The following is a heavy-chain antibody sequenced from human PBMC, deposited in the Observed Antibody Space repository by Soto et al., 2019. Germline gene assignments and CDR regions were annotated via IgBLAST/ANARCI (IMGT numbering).Heavy chain of an antibody. D-gene: IGHD2-15*01. J-gene: IGHJ6*02. CDR2: IIPIFGTA. V-gene: IGHV1-69*13. CDR3: ARDLTCSGGSCYSGPYYYYYGMDV. Sequence: ASVKVSCKASGYTFTGYYMHWVRQAPGQGLEWMGGIIPIFGTANYAQKFQGRVTITADESTSTAYMELSSLRSEDTAVYYCARDLTCSGGSCYSGPYYYYYGMDVWSQGTTVTVSS. CDR1: GYTFTGYY.